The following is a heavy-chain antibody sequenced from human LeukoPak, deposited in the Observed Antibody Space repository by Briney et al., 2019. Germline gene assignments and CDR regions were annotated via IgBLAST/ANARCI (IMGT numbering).Heavy chain of an antibody. D-gene: IGHD3-22*01. CDR1: GFTFNTYA. Sequence: GKSLRLSCTTSGFTFNTYAMHWVRQAPGRGLEWVTLISYDRSDKFYADSVKGRFTISRDNSKNSLYLQMNSLRAEDTALYYCAKGPDYYDSSGYVGYFQHWGQGTLVTVSS. CDR3: AKGPDYYDSSGYVGYFQH. V-gene: IGHV3-30-3*01. CDR2: ISYDRSDK. J-gene: IGHJ1*01.